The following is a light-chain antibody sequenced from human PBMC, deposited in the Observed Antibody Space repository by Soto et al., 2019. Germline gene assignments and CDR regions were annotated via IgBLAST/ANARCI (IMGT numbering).Light chain of an antibody. CDR2: EVS. J-gene: IGLJ1*01. CDR1: SSDVGGYNY. V-gene: IGLV2-14*01. CDR3: SSYTSSSIYV. Sequence: QSVLTQPASVSGSPGQSITISCTGTSSDVGGYNYVSWYQQHPGKAPKLMIYEVSNRPSGVSNRFSGSKSGNTSYLTISGLQAEVEADYYCSSYTSSSIYVFGTGTKVTVL.